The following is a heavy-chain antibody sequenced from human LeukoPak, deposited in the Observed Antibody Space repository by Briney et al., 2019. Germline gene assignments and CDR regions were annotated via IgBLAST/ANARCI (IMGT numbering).Heavy chain of an antibody. CDR3: ARASSGSYYYFDS. J-gene: IGHJ4*02. D-gene: IGHD3-22*01. CDR1: GGSISSYS. V-gene: IGHV4-4*07. Sequence: SETLSLTCTVSGGSISSYSWNWIRQPAGKGLEWIGRIYTSGSTNCNPSLKSRVTMSVDTSKYQFSLKLSSVTAADTAIYYCARASSGSYYYFDSWGQGTLVTVSS. CDR2: IYTSGST.